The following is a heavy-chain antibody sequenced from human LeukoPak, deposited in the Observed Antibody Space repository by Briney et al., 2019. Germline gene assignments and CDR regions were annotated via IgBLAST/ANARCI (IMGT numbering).Heavy chain of an antibody. V-gene: IGHV3-21*01. CDR3: ARFSLETAGAPSDY. CDR2: ISSSSSYI. CDR1: GFTFGTYN. J-gene: IGHJ4*02. Sequence: GGSLRLSCAASGFTFGTYNMNWVRQAPGKGLEWFSSISSSSSYIYYADSVKGRFIISRDNAKNSLYLQMNSLRAEDTAVYYCARFSLETAGAPSDYWGQGTLVTVSS. D-gene: IGHD6-13*01.